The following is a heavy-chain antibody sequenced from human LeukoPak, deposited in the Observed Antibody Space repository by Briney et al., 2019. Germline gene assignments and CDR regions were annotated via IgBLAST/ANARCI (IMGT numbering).Heavy chain of an antibody. V-gene: IGHV3-23*01. CDR2: ITGTGGST. Sequence: PGGSLRLSCAASGFTFTSYAMSWVRQAPGKGLESVSAITGTGGSTYYAASVKGRFTVSRDNSKNTLYLQMSSLRAEDTAMYYCAKVRDTRDWHKDAFDIWGQGTRVTVSS. CDR3: AKVRDTRDWHKDAFDI. D-gene: IGHD1/OR15-1a*01. J-gene: IGHJ3*02. CDR1: GFTFTSYA.